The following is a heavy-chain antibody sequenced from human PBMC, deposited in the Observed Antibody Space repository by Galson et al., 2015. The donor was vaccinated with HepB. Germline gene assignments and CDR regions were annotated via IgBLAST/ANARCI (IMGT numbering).Heavy chain of an antibody. V-gene: IGHV3-74*01. J-gene: IGHJ6*03. CDR1: GFTFSSYG. CDR2: INSDGSST. Sequence: SLRLSCAASGFTFSSYGMHWVRQAPGKGLVWVSRINSDGSSTNYADSVRGRFTISRDNAKNTLYLQMNSLRAEDTAVYYCARGPARYYYMDVWGKGTTVTVSS. CDR3: ARGPARYYYMDV.